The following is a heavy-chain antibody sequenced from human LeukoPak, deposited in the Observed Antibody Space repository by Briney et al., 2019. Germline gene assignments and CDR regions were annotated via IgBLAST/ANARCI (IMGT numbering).Heavy chain of an antibody. V-gene: IGHV4-39*07. Sequence: SETLSLTCTVSGGSIRSSYYYWGWIRQPPGKGLEWIGSIYDSGSTYYNPSLKSRVTISVDTSKNQFSLKLSSVTAADTAVYYCARVGDDYGDYAPLVDYWGQGTLVTVSS. CDR3: ARVGDDYGDYAPLVDY. CDR2: IYDSGST. CDR1: GGSIRSSYYY. D-gene: IGHD4-17*01. J-gene: IGHJ4*02.